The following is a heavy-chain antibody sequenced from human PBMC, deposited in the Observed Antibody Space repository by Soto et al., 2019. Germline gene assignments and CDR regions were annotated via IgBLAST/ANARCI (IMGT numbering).Heavy chain of an antibody. Sequence: SETLSLTGAVYGGSFSSYYWSWIRQPPGKGLEWIGGINHSGSTNYNPSLKSRVTISVDTSKNQFSLKLNSVTAADTAVYYCARGGYPKVYGMDVWGQGTTVTVSS. J-gene: IGHJ6*02. CDR1: GGSFSSYY. CDR3: ARGGYPKVYGMDV. V-gene: IGHV4-34*01. CDR2: INHSGST. D-gene: IGHD6-25*01.